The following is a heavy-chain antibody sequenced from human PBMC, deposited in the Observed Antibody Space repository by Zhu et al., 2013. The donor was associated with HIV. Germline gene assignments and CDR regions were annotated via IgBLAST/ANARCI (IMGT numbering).Heavy chain of an antibody. J-gene: IGHJ4*02. D-gene: IGHD2-21*01. CDR3: ATDGPRTYYYAH. CDR1: GYTLTDYY. CDR2: INSNSGAT. Sequence: QVLLVQFGAEVKKPGASVKVSCKASGYTLTDYYLHWVRQAPGQGLEWMGWINSNSGATKYAQRFQGRITLTRDTSISTAYMDLSSLTSDDTAVYSCATDGPRTYYYAHWGQGTLVTVSS. V-gene: IGHV1-2*02.